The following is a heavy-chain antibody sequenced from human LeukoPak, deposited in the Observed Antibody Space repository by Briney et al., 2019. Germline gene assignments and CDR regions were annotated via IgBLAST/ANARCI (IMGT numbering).Heavy chain of an antibody. CDR2: IYSSGST. J-gene: IGHJ5*02. CDR3: VRGKAAAGGIWFDP. V-gene: IGHV4-59*01. Sequence: SETLSLTCTVSGGSISGYYWTWIRQPPGKGLEWIGCIYSSGSTSYKPSLKSRITISVDTSKNQFSLNLSSVTAADTAVYYCVRGKAAAGGIWFDPWGQGTLVTVSS. CDR1: GGSISGYY. D-gene: IGHD6-13*01.